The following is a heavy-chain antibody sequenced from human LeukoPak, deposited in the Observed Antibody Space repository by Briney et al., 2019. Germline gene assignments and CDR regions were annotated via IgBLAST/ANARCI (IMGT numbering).Heavy chain of an antibody. J-gene: IGHJ4*02. V-gene: IGHV3-53*01. CDR3: ATSSGGYGDSGLDY. CDR1: GFTVRSNH. D-gene: IGHD4-17*01. Sequence: PGGSLRLSCAASGFTVRSNHMSWVRQAPGKGLEWVSIIYTSDSTYHAASVKGRITISRDNSKNTLYLQMNSLRAEDTAVYYCATSSGGYGDSGLDYWGQGTLVTVSS. CDR2: IYTSDST.